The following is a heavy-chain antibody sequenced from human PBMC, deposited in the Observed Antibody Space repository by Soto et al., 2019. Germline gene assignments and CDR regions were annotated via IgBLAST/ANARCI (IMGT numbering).Heavy chain of an antibody. D-gene: IGHD4-4*01. V-gene: IGHV4-31*03. Sequence: PSETLSLTCTVPGGSISSGGYYWSWIRQHPGKGLEWIGYIYYSGSTYYNPSLKSRVTISVDTSKNQFSLKLSSVTAADTAVYYCARANADGPPNSKDYYFDYWGQGTLVTVSS. J-gene: IGHJ4*02. CDR2: IYYSGST. CDR3: ARANADGPPNSKDYYFDY. CDR1: GGSISSGGYY.